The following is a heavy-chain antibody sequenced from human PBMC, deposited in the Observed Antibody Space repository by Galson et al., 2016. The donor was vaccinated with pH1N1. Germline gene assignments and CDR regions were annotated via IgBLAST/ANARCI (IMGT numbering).Heavy chain of an antibody. D-gene: IGHD1-1*01. J-gene: IGHJ6*02. Sequence: QSGAEVKKPGESLKISCKASGYSFTTHWIGWVRQMPGNGLEWMGIIYAGDSDPIYSPSLKGQVSFSLHKTITTADLQWRSLKASDTAICYTARQNEGAFDVWGQGTTVTVSS. CDR1: GYSFTTHW. CDR3: ARQNEGAFDV. CDR2: IYAGDSDP. V-gene: IGHV5-51*01.